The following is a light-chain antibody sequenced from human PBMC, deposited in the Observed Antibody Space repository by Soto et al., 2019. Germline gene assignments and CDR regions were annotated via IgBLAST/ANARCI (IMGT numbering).Light chain of an antibody. CDR3: QQYGSSPRT. CDR2: GAS. CDR1: QSVSSSY. V-gene: IGKV3-20*01. J-gene: IGKJ1*01. Sequence: EIMMTQSPATLSVSPGERATLSCRATQSVSSSYLAWYQQKPGQAPRLLIYGASSRATGIPDRFGGSGSGTDFTLTISRLEPEDFAVYYCQQYGSSPRTFGQGTKVDI.